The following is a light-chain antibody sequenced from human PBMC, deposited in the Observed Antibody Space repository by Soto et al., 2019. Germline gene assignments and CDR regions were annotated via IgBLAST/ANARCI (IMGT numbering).Light chain of an antibody. CDR1: QSLSSGY. J-gene: IGKJ1*01. CDR3: QQYDTSPRT. Sequence: EIVLTQSPGTLSLSPGERATLSCSARQSLSSGYLAWYQQKPGQAPRILIYAASSRATGIPDRFSGSGSGTDFSLTINRLEPEDSAVYYCQQYDTSPRTFGQGTKVEI. V-gene: IGKV3-20*01. CDR2: AAS.